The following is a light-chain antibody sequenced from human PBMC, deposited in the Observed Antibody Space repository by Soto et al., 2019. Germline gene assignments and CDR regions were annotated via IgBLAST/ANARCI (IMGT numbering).Light chain of an antibody. CDR1: QSVSNSY. CDR3: QQYGGMPLT. V-gene: IGKV3D-20*01. J-gene: IGKJ4*01. Sequence: EIVLTQSPATLSLSPGERATLSCGASQSVSNSYLAWYQQKPGLAPRLLIYDASSTATGIPDRFSGSGSGTEFTLTISRLEPEDFAVYYCQQYGGMPLTFGGGTKVEI. CDR2: DAS.